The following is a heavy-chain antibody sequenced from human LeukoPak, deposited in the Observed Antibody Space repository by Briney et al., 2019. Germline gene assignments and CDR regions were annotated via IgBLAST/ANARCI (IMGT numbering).Heavy chain of an antibody. Sequence: PSETLSLTCTVSGGSVSNDDYYWSCIRQPPGKGLEWIGYIYYSGSTNYSPSLKSRVTISVDTSKNQFSLKLTSVTAADTAVYYCARVRGSNWFDPWGQGTLVTVSS. CDR3: ARVRGSNWFDP. V-gene: IGHV4-61*08. CDR2: IYYSGST. D-gene: IGHD3-16*01. J-gene: IGHJ5*02. CDR1: GGSVSNDDYY.